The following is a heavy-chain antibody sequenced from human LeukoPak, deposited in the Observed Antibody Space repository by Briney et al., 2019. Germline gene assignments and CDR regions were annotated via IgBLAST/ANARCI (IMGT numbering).Heavy chain of an antibody. CDR1: GFSFGDYT. V-gene: IGHV3-43*02. CDR3: SSKVSAGS. J-gene: IGHJ4*02. Sequence: PGGSLRLSCAASGFSFGDYTMHWVRQAPGKGLEWVSLISGDAISTYYADSVEGRFTISRNNTKNSLYLQMNSLRTEDTALYYCSSKVSAGSWGQGTLVTVSS. D-gene: IGHD3-3*01. CDR2: ISGDAIST.